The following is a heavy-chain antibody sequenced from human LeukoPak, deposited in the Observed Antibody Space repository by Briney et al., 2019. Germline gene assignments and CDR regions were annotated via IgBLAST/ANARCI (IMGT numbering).Heavy chain of an antibody. CDR3: ASDYDSGY. D-gene: IGHD5-12*01. CDR1: GFTFSRYS. J-gene: IGHJ4*02. Sequence: GGSLRLSCVASGFTFSRYSMNWVRQAPGKGLEWVANINRDGSEKNYVDSVKGRFTISRDNAKNSLYLQMNSLRAEDTAVYYCASDYDSGYWGQGTLVTVSS. V-gene: IGHV3-7*01. CDR2: INRDGSEK.